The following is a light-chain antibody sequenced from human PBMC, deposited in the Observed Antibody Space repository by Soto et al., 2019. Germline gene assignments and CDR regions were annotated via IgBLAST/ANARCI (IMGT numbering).Light chain of an antibody. Sequence: EIVLTQSPVTLSLSPGERATLSCRASQSVSSSYLAWYQQKPGQAPKLRIYGASSRATGIPDRFSGSGSGIDFTLTVGRLEPEDFAVYYCQQYDSSTRWTFAQGTTVEIK. CDR3: QQYDSSTRWT. CDR1: QSVSSSY. CDR2: GAS. V-gene: IGKV3-20*01. J-gene: IGKJ1*01.